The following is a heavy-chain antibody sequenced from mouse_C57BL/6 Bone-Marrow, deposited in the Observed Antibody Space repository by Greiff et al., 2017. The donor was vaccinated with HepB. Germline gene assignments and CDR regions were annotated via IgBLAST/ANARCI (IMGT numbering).Heavy chain of an antibody. Sequence: VQLQQPGAELVRPGTSVKLSCKASGYTFTSYWLHWVKQGPGPGLEWIGVIDPSDRYTNYNKKFKDKATLTVDKSSSTAYMPLSSLTSEDSAVYYCSRKIYYDYDAWFAYWGQGTLVTVSA. CDR2: IDPSDRYT. D-gene: IGHD2-4*01. CDR3: SRKIYYDYDAWFAY. V-gene: IGHV1-59*01. CDR1: GYTFTSYW. J-gene: IGHJ3*01.